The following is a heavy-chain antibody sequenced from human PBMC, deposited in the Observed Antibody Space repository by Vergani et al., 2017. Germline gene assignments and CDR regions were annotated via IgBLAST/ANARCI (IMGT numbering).Heavy chain of an antibody. J-gene: IGHJ4*02. D-gene: IGHD1-26*01. CDR1: GFTFNIYA. CDR3: AKDYNIMGALHY. Sequence: EVRLLESGGGLVQPGGSLRLSCAASGFTFNIYAMSWVRQAPGTGLEWVSTITYNGGRTYYADSVTGRFTISRENSKNTLFLQLKTLRAEDTGFYYCAKDYNIMGALHYWGQGTLVAVSS. CDR2: ITYNGGRT. V-gene: IGHV3-23*01.